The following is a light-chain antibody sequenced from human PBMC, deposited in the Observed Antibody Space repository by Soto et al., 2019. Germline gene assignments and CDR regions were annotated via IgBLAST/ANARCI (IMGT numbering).Light chain of an antibody. V-gene: IGKV3-15*01. CDR2: GAF. CDR3: QYLGA. Sequence: EMDMTQSPATLSVSPGEGATLSCRAAQNIGTSLGWYQQRPGQAPRLLIYGAFHRATVIPARFSCSGSGTYFTLPITGLQPEVSAIYYCQYLGAFGQGNKLEIK. CDR1: QNIGTS. J-gene: IGKJ2*01.